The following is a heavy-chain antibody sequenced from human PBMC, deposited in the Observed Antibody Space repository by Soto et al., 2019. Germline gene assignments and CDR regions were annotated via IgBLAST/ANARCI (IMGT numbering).Heavy chain of an antibody. V-gene: IGHV2-5*02. CDR3: AQSKWELLRAFEV. D-gene: IGHD1-26*01. CDR2: IYGDDEK. CDR1: GFSLTRSEVG. J-gene: IGHJ3*01. Sequence: QITLKESGPTLVKRTQTLTLTCTFAGFSLTRSEVGVGWIRQPPGKALEWLALIYGDDEKLYSPSLKTRLTITRHTSANQVVLTLTNMDPVDTATYYCAQSKWELLRAFEVWGQGTMVTVSS.